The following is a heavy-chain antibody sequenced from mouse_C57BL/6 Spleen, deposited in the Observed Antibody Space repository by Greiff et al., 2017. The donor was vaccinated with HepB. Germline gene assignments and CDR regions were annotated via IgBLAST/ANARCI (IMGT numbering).Heavy chain of an antibody. D-gene: IGHD1-1*01. Sequence: QVQLQQSGAELVRPGASVKLSCKASGYTFTDYYINWVKQRPGQGLEWIARIYPGSGNTYYNEKFKGKATLTVEKSSSTAYMQLSSLTSEDSAVYFCARVATVVAKDWYFDVWGTGTAVTVSS. CDR2: IYPGSGNT. V-gene: IGHV1-76*01. CDR3: ARVATVVAKDWYFDV. J-gene: IGHJ1*03. CDR1: GYTFTDYY.